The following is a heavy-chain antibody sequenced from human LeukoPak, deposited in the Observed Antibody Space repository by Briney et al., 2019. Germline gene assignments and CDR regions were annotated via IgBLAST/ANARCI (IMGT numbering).Heavy chain of an antibody. D-gene: IGHD6-6*01. J-gene: IGHJ4*02. CDR3: ARQLSSSWPEFNKYYFDY. CDR1: GGSFSGYY. V-gene: IGHV4-34*01. Sequence: SETLSLTCAVYGGSFSGYYWSWIRQPPGKGLEWIGSGYFSGSTYYNPSLKSRVTISVDTSKNQFSLKPSSVTAADTAVYYCARQLSSSWPEFNKYYFDYWGQGTLVTVSS. CDR2: GYFSGST.